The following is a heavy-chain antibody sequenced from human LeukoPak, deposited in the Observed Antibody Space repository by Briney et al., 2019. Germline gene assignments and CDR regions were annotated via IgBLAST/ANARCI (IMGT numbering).Heavy chain of an antibody. D-gene: IGHD2-8*02. CDR2: IYYSGST. J-gene: IGHJ6*03. CDR3: ATTSTGDYYYYYMDV. Sequence: SETPSLTCTVSGGSISSYYWSWIRQPPGKGLEWIGYIYYSGSTNYNPSLKSRVAISVDTSKNQFSLKLSSVTAADTAVYYCATTSTGDYYYYYMDVWGKGTTVTVSS. V-gene: IGHV4-59*01. CDR1: GGSISSYY.